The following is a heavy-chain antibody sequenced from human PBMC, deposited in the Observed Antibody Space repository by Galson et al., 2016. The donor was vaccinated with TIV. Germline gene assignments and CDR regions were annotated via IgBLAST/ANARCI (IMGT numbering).Heavy chain of an antibody. D-gene: IGHD3-3*01. CDR1: GDSVSSTSAA. Sequence: CAISGDSVSSTSAAWNWIRQSPSGGLEWLGRTYYRSTWYNDYAASLKRRITINPDTSKNQFSLQLTSVTPEDAAVYYCARGAPSVFGVIMTLDYWGQGTLATVSS. CDR3: ARGAPSVFGVIMTLDY. J-gene: IGHJ4*02. V-gene: IGHV6-1*01. CDR2: TYYRSTWYN.